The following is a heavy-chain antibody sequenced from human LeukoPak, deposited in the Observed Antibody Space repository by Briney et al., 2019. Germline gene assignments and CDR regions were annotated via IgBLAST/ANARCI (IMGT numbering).Heavy chain of an antibody. V-gene: IGHV3-21*01. CDR1: GFTFSSYS. Sequence: PGGSLRLSCAASGFTFSSYSMNRVRQAPGKGLEWVSSISSSSSYIYYADSVKGRFTISRDNAKNSLYLQMNSLRAEDTAVYSCESDLTLLLWFGVPQGSYYMDDWGKGTTVTVSS. CDR3: ESDLTLLLWFGVPQGSYYMDD. J-gene: IGHJ6*03. CDR2: ISSSSSYI. D-gene: IGHD3-10*01.